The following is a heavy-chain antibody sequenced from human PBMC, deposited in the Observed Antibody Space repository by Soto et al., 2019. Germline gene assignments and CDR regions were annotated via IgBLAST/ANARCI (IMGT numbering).Heavy chain of an antibody. CDR3: ARDPDIVVVPAAHDGAFDI. CDR1: GFTFSSYG. CDR2: IWYDGSNK. V-gene: IGHV3-33*01. Sequence: QVQLVESGGGVVQPGRSLRLSCAASGFTFSSYGMHWVRQAPGKGLEWVAVIWYDGSNKYYADSVKGRFTISRDNSKNTLYLQMNSLRAEDTAVYYCARDPDIVVVPAAHDGAFDIWGQGTMFTVSS. D-gene: IGHD2-2*01. J-gene: IGHJ3*02.